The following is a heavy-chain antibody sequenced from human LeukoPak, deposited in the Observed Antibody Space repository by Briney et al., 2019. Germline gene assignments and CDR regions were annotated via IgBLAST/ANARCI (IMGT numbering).Heavy chain of an antibody. Sequence: SETLSLTCAVYGGSFSGYYWSWIRQPPGKGLEWIGEINHSGSTNYSPSLKSRVTISVDTSKNQFSLKLSSVTAADTAVYYCARGRDTVGATSDDYWGQGTLVTVSS. CDR3: ARGRDTVGATSDDY. V-gene: IGHV4-34*01. D-gene: IGHD1-26*01. CDR2: INHSGST. J-gene: IGHJ4*02. CDR1: GGSFSGYY.